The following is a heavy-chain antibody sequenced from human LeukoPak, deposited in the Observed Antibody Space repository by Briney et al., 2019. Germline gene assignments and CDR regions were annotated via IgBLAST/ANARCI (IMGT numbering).Heavy chain of an antibody. CDR1: GFTFSSYW. J-gene: IGHJ4*02. D-gene: IGHD3-3*01. Sequence: SGGSLRLSCAASGFTFSSYWMHWVRQAPGKGLVWVSRINSDGSSTSYADSVKGRFTISRDNAKNTLYLQMSSLRAEDTAVYYCARSDYDFWSGPEYWGQGTLVTVSS. CDR3: ARSDYDFWSGPEY. CDR2: INSDGSST. V-gene: IGHV3-74*01.